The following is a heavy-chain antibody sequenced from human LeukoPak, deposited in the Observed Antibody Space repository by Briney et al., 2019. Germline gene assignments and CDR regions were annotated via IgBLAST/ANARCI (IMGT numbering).Heavy chain of an antibody. V-gene: IGHV1-18*01. CDR2: ISWDNCST. CDR3: EREDTRRGLRVYFDY. CDR1: GYTFTHYG. J-gene: IGHJ4*02. D-gene: IGHD2-2*01. Sequence: ASVQVSCKSSGYTFTHYGISWVRQAPGQGLDWMGWISWDNCSTNYAQKLQGRVNMNTETYTTTAYIELRSLRSDDAGIYYCEREDTRRGLRVYFDYGGQGTLVTVSS.